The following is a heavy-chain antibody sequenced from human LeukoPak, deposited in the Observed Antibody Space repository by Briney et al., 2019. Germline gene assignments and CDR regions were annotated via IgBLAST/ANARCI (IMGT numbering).Heavy chain of an antibody. Sequence: ASVKVSCKASGYTFTVYFMHWVRQAPGQGLEWMGWINPNSGGTNYAQKFQGRVTMTRDTAISTAYMELSRLRSDDTAVYYCARELNYDSSGYYFDYWGQGTLVTVSS. CDR3: ARELNYDSSGYYFDY. D-gene: IGHD3-22*01. CDR2: INPNSGGT. CDR1: GYTFTVYF. J-gene: IGHJ4*02. V-gene: IGHV1-2*02.